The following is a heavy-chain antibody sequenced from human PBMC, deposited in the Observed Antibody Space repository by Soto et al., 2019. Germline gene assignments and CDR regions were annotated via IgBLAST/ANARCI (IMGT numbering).Heavy chain of an antibody. CDR3: ARQYIACRWFDP. CDR1: GGSISSDVYY. D-gene: IGHD3-3*02. J-gene: IGHJ5*02. V-gene: IGHV4-31*03. CDR2: IYYAGSS. Sequence: PSETLSLTCTVSGGSISSDVYYWSWIRLHPGKGLEWIGYIYYAGSSFYNPSLKSRTTISVDTSENQFSLKLTSVTAADTAVYYCARQYIACRWFDPWGQGTLVTVSS.